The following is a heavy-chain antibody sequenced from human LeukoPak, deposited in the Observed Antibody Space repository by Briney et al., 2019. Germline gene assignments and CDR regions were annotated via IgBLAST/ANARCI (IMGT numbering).Heavy chain of an antibody. CDR2: FDPEDGET. D-gene: IGHD4-23*01. CDR3: ATDCGNSGAFDI. CDR1: GYTLTELS. J-gene: IGHJ3*02. V-gene: IGHV1-24*01. Sequence: ASVKVSCKVSGYTLTELSMHWVRQAPGKGLEWMGGFDPEDGETIYAQKFQGRVTMTEDTSTDTAYVELSSLRSEDTAVYYCATDCGNSGAFDIWGQGTMVTVSS.